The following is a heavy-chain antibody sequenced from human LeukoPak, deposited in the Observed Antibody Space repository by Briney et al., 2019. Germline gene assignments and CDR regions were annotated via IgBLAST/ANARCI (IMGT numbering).Heavy chain of an antibody. CDR3: AKHEYGDLKDFDY. Sequence: SETLSLTCTVSGGSISSGSYYWSWIRQPPGKGLEWIGEINHSGTTNYNPSLKSRVTISVDTSKNQFSLKLSSVTAADTAVYYCAKHEYGDLKDFDYWGQGTLVTVSS. V-gene: IGHV4-39*01. D-gene: IGHD4-17*01. CDR1: GGSISSGSYY. CDR2: INHSGTT. J-gene: IGHJ4*02.